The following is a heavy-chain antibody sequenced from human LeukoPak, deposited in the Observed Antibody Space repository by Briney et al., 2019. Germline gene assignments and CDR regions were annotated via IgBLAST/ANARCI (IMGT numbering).Heavy chain of an antibody. Sequence: GGSLRLSCAASGFTFSSYAMSWVRQAPGQGLEWVSSISSTSSYIYYADSVKGRFTIPRDNAKNSLYLQMNSLRAEDKAVYYCARDGYSYDFDYWGQGTLVTVSS. CDR2: ISSTSSYI. D-gene: IGHD5-18*01. CDR3: ARDGYSYDFDY. CDR1: GFTFSSYA. J-gene: IGHJ4*02. V-gene: IGHV3-21*01.